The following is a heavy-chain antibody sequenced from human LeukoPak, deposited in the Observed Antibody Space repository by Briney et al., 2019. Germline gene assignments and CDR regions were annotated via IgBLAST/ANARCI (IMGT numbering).Heavy chain of an antibody. Sequence: GGSLRLSCVVSGFTFSSYWMSWVRQAPGKGLEWVANIKQDGSEKYFVDSVKGRFTISRDNAKNSLYLQMNSLRAEDTAVYYCARGGQYYDSASGIWGQGTMVTVSS. D-gene: IGHD3-22*01. V-gene: IGHV3-7*01. CDR2: IKQDGSEK. J-gene: IGHJ3*02. CDR1: GFTFSSYW. CDR3: ARGGQYYDSASGI.